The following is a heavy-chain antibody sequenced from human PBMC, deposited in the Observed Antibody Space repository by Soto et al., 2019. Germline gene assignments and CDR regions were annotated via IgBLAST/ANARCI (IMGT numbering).Heavy chain of an antibody. CDR1: GGSISSNY. CDR3: ARYRREAVAGYTLDN. V-gene: IGHV4-59*01. D-gene: IGHD6-13*01. Sequence: PETLSLTCTVSGGSISSNYWTWIRQPPGKGLEWIGYVYNSGSTNYNPSLKSRVTISEDTSKSQFSLKVNSMTAADTAVYYCARYRREAVAGYTLDNWGQGILVTVSS. CDR2: VYNSGST. J-gene: IGHJ4*02.